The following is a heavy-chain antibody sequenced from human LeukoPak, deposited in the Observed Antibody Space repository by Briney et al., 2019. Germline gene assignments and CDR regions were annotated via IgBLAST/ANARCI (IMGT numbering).Heavy chain of an antibody. CDR2: FDPEDGET. Sequence: ASLKVSCKVSGHTLTEISMHWVRQAPGKGLEWMGGFDPEDGETIYAQTFQGRVTMTEDTSTATAYMELTRLSAEDTAVYYCAAHYVRGSFEGFDYWGQGTLVTVSS. CDR1: GHTLTEIS. CDR3: AAHYVRGSFEGFDY. J-gene: IGHJ4*02. D-gene: IGHD3-16*01. V-gene: IGHV1-24*01.